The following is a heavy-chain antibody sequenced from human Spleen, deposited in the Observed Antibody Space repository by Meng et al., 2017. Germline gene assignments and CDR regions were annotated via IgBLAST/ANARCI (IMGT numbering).Heavy chain of an antibody. CDR1: GYTFTDYF. CDR2: INPSDGST. D-gene: IGHD3-10*01. Sequence: QVQLVQSGGEVKKPGASVKVSCKASGYTFTDYFIPWVRQAPGQGLEWVGVINPSDGSTTYTQKFRGRVTMTRDTSTSTVYLEVRRLRSEDTAVYFCARDRHGNFWEKYYIDHWGQGALVTVSS. V-gene: IGHV1-46*01. J-gene: IGHJ4*02. CDR3: ARDRHGNFWEKYYIDH.